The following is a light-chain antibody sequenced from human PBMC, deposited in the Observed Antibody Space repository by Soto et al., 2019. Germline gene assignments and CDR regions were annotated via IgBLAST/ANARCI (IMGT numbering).Light chain of an antibody. V-gene: IGLV7-46*01. CDR2: DTS. CDR1: TGAVTSGHY. J-gene: IGLJ2*01. CDR3: LLSFSGVEV. Sequence: QTVVTQEPSLTVSPGGTVTLTCGSSTGAVTSGHYPYWFQQRPGQAPRTLISDTSNRHSWTPARFSGSLLGGKAALTLSGAQPEDEAAYYCLLSFSGVEVFGGGTKLTVL.